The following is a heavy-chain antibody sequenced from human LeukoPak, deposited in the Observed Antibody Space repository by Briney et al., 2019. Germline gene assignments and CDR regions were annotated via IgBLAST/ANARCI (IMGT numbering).Heavy chain of an antibody. CDR1: GGSFSGYY. J-gene: IGHJ4*02. CDR2: INHSGST. Sequence: SETLSLTCAVYGGSFSGYYWSWIRHPPGKGLEWIGEINHSGSTNYNPSLKSRVTISVDTSKNQFPLKLSSVTAADTAVYYCARGDQTFDYWGQGTLVTVSS. CDR3: ARGDQTFDY. V-gene: IGHV4-34*01.